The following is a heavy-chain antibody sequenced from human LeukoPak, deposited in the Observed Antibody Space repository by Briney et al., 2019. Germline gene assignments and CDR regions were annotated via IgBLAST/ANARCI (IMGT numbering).Heavy chain of an antibody. CDR1: GFTVSSNY. V-gene: IGHV3-53*01. CDR3: ARGEGRYCSGGRCYSAY. Sequence: GGSLRLSCAASGFTVSSNYMSWVRQAPGKGLEWVSVIYSGGSTYYADSVKGRFTISRDNSKNTLYLQMNSLRAEDTVVYYCARGEGRYCSGGRCYSAYWGQGTLVTVSS. J-gene: IGHJ4*02. CDR2: IYSGGST. D-gene: IGHD2-15*01.